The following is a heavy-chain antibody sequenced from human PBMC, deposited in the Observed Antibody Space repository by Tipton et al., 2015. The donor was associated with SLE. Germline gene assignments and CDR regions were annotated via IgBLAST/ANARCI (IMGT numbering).Heavy chain of an antibody. V-gene: IGHV4-34*01. Sequence: GLVKPSETLSLTCAVYGGSFSGYYWSWIRQPPGKGLEWIGEINHSGSTNYNPSLKSRVTISVDTSKNQFSLKLSSVTAADTAVYYCAREGGSFDWYFDLWGRGTLVTVSS. CDR2: INHSGST. D-gene: IGHD3-16*01. CDR1: GGSFSGYY. CDR3: AREGGSFDWYFDL. J-gene: IGHJ2*01.